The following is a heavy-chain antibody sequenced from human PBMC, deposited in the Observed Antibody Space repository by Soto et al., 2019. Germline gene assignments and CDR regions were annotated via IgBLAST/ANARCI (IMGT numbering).Heavy chain of an antibody. D-gene: IGHD2-15*01. J-gene: IGHJ5*02. CDR1: GGTFSSYT. CDR3: ARDQPPVVVVASWGWFDP. V-gene: IGHV1-69*08. CDR2: IIPILGIA. Sequence: QVQLVQSGAEVKKPGSAVKVSCKASGGTFSSYTISWVRQAPGQGLEWMGRIIPILGIANYAQKFQGRVTITADKSTSTAYMALSSLRSEDTAVYYCARDQPPVVVVASWGWFDPWGQGTLVTVSS.